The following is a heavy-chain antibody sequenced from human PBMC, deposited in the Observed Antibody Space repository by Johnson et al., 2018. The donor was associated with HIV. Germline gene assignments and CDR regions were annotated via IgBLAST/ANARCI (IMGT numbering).Heavy chain of an antibody. Sequence: VQLVESGGGVVQPGRSLRLSCAASGFTFNDYAMHWVRQAPGKGLEWVSGINWDGGSTDYANSVKGRFTISRDNAKNSLFLQMNSLRAEDTALYYCASQRWKQGDAFDIWGQGTMVTVSS. CDR3: ASQRWKQGDAFDI. D-gene: IGHD4-23*01. J-gene: IGHJ3*02. V-gene: IGHV3-20*04. CDR2: INWDGGST. CDR1: GFTFNDYA.